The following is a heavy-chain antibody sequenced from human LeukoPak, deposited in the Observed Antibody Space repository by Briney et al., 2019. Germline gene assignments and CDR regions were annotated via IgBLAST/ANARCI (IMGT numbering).Heavy chain of an antibody. CDR2: INPNSGGT. J-gene: IGHJ4*02. CDR1: GYTFTGYY. Sequence: GASVKVSCKASGYTFTGYYMHWVRQAPGQGLEWMGWINPNSGGTNYAQKFQGRVTMTRDTSISTAYMELSRLRSDDTAVYYCAREAQLVPVAGSIIFDYWGQGTLVTVSS. D-gene: IGHD6-19*01. CDR3: AREAQLVPVAGSIIFDY. V-gene: IGHV1-2*02.